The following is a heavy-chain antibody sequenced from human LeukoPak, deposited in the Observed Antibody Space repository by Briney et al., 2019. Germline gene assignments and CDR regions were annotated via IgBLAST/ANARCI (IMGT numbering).Heavy chain of an antibody. Sequence: ASVKVSCKASGYTFTGYYMHWVRQAPGQGLEWMGWINPNSGGTNYAQKFQGRVTMTRDTSISTAYMELSRLRSDDTAVYYCPRYVYCSSTSCYVKNAFDIWGQGTMVTVSS. CDR1: GYTFTGYY. D-gene: IGHD2-2*01. V-gene: IGHV1-2*02. J-gene: IGHJ3*02. CDR2: INPNSGGT. CDR3: PRYVYCSSTSCYVKNAFDI.